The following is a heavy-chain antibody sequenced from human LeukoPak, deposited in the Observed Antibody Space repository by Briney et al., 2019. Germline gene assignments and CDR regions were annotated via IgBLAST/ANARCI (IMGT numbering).Heavy chain of an antibody. V-gene: IGHV1-18*01. CDR1: GYTFTSYG. D-gene: IGHD1-26*01. Sequence: ASVKVSCKASGYTFTSYGISWVRQAPGQGLEWMGWISAYNGNTNYAQKLQGRVTMTTDTSTSTAYMELRSLRSDDTAVYYCARQWELEDAFDIWGQGSMVTVSS. CDR2: ISAYNGNT. J-gene: IGHJ3*02. CDR3: ARQWELEDAFDI.